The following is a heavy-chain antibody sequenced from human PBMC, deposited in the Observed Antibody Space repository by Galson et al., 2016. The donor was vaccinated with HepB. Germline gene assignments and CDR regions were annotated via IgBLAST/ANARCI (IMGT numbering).Heavy chain of an antibody. CDR1: GFTFDDYG. Sequence: SLRLSCAVSGFTFDDYGMTWVPQAPGKGLEWVSGINWSGDSTAYADSVKGRFTMYRDDARNSLYLQMSSLRVEDTALYQCARGLVGSGMDVWGQGTTVTVSS. J-gene: IGHJ6*02. CDR2: INWSGDST. V-gene: IGHV3-20*01. CDR3: ARGLVGSGMDV. D-gene: IGHD3-10*01.